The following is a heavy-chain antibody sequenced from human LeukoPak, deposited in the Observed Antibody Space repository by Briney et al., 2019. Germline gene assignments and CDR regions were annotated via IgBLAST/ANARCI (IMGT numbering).Heavy chain of an antibody. J-gene: IGHJ4*02. Sequence: PGGSLRLSCAASGFTFRSYDMFWVRQPTGKGLEWVSGIGTAGDTNYADSVKGRFAISRDDSKNTLNLQMNSLRAEDTAVYYCARGSHIGAAGILDNWGQGTLVTVSS. D-gene: IGHD6-13*01. CDR1: GFTFRSYD. CDR3: ARGSHIGAAGILDN. CDR2: IGTAGDT. V-gene: IGHV3-13*04.